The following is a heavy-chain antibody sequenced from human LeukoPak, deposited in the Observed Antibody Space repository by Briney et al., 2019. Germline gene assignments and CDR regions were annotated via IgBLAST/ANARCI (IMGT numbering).Heavy chain of an antibody. CDR1: GFTFSSYS. CDR2: INHSGSS. Sequence: PGGSLRLSCAASGFTFSSYSMGWVRQPPGKGLEWIGEINHSGSSNYNPSLRSRVITSVVTSKNQFSLKVRSVTAADTAVYYCARRREGYFDLWGRGNLVTVSS. CDR3: ARRREGYFDL. V-gene: IGHV4-34*01. J-gene: IGHJ2*01.